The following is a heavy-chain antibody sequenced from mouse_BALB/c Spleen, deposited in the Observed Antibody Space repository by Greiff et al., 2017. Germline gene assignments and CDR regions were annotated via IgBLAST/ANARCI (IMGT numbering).Heavy chain of an antibody. Sequence: QVQLQQSGPELVKPGASVRISCKASGYTFTSYYIHWVKQRPGQGLGWIGEIFPGTGTTYYNEKFKGKATLTIVTSSSTAYMQLSSLTSEDSAVYFCARDYYGSSYAMDYWGQGTSVTVSS. CDR1: GYTFTSYY. CDR2: IFPGTGTT. CDR3: ARDYYGSSYAMDY. D-gene: IGHD1-1*01. J-gene: IGHJ4*01. V-gene: IGHV1S132*01.